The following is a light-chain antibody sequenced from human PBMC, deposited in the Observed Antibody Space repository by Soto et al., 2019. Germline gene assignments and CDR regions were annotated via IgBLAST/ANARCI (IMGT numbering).Light chain of an antibody. V-gene: IGLV2-14*01. CDR1: SSDVGAYNR. J-gene: IGLJ3*02. Sequence: QSALTQPPSVSGSPGQSITISCTGTSSDVGAYNRVSWSQQHPGEVPKLIIYEVSKRPSGVSNRFSGSRSGNTASLTISGLQPEDEADEYCSSFTDSSTRVFGGGTKLTDL. CDR2: EVS. CDR3: SSFTDSSTRV.